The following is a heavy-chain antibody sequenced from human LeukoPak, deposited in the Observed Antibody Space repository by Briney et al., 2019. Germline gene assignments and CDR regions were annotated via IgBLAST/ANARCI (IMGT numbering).Heavy chain of an antibody. CDR1: GFTFSRCG. V-gene: IGHV3-21*01. CDR2: ISGSTTYI. D-gene: IGHD3-3*01. CDR3: ARGSEWSSGVSDY. J-gene: IGHJ4*02. Sequence: GGSLRLSCAASGFTFSRCGMNWVRQAPGKGLEWVSSISGSTTYIYYADSVKGRFTISRDNAKNSLYLQMNSLRAEDTAVYYCARGSEWSSGVSDYWGQGTLVTVSS.